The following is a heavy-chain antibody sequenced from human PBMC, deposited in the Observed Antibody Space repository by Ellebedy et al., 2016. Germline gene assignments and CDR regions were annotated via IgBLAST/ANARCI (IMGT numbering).Heavy chain of an antibody. CDR3: ARDLGPWSLPGWFDP. V-gene: IGHV3-48*01. J-gene: IGHJ5*02. CDR1: GFTFSSYS. Sequence: GESLKISCAASGFTFSSYSMNWVRQAPGKGLEWVSYISSSSITIYYADSVNGRFTISRDNAKNSLYLQMNSLRAEDTVVYYCARDLGPWSLPGWFDPWGQGTLVTVAS. D-gene: IGHD7-27*01. CDR2: ISSSSITI.